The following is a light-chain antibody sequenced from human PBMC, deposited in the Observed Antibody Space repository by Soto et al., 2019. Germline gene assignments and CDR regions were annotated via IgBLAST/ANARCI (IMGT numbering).Light chain of an antibody. V-gene: IGKV1-5*01. Sequence: DIQMTQSPSTLSASVGDTVTITCRASQSIKTWLAWHQQKPGKAPKLLIYDASTLESGVPSRFSGSGSGTDFTLTINSLQPDDFATYDSQQYNSYSPLFGQGTKVEFK. J-gene: IGKJ1*01. CDR2: DAS. CDR1: QSIKTW. CDR3: QQYNSYSPL.